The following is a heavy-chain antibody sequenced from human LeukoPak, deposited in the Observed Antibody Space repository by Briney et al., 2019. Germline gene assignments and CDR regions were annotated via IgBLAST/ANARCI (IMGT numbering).Heavy chain of an antibody. CDR3: ARDISRTLAAAGRPLYWFDP. CDR1: GYTFTGYY. CDR2: INPNSGGT. Sequence: ASVKVSCKASGYTFTGYYMHWVRQAPGQGLEWMGWINPNSGGTNYAQKFQGRVTMTRDTSISTAYMELSRLRSDDTAVYYCARDISRTLAAAGRPLYWFDPWGQGTLVTVSS. J-gene: IGHJ5*02. V-gene: IGHV1-2*02. D-gene: IGHD6-13*01.